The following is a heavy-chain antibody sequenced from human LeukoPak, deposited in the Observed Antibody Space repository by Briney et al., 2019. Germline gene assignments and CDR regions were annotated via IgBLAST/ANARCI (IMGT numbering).Heavy chain of an antibody. CDR2: IKSKTDGGTT. J-gene: IGHJ6*03. CDR1: GFTFRNAW. D-gene: IGHD3-10*01. CDR3: TTGPSLSTIHFYYYYMDV. V-gene: IGHV3-15*01. Sequence: GGSLRLSCAASGFTFRNAWMSWVRQAPGKGLERVGRIKSKTDGGTTDYAAPVKGRFTISRDDSKNTLNLQMNSLKTVDTAVYNSTTGPSLSTIHFYYYYMDVWGKGTTVTVSS.